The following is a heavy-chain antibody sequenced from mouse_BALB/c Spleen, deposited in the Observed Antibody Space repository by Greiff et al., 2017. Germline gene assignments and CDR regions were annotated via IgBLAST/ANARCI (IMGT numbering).Heavy chain of an antibody. CDR2: INPGSSTI. D-gene: IGHD1-1*01. J-gene: IGHJ4*01. V-gene: IGHV4-2*02. CDR3: ARRLFYYGSSFYAMDY. Sequence: EVMLVESGGGLVQPGGSLNLSCAASGFDFSRYWMSWARQAPGKGQEWIGEINPGSSTINYTPSLKDKFIISRDNAKNTLYLQMSKVRSEDTALYYCARRLFYYGSSFYAMDYWGQGTSVTVSS. CDR1: GFDFSRYW.